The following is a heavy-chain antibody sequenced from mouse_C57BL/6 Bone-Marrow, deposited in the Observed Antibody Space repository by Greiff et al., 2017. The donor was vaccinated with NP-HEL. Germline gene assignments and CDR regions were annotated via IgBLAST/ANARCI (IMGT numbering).Heavy chain of an antibody. CDR2: IHPNSGST. CDR1: GYTFTSYW. D-gene: IGHD2-3*01. V-gene: IGHV1-64*01. CDR3: ARGLLRTFWYFDV. J-gene: IGHJ1*03. Sequence: VQLQQPGAELVKPGASVKLSCKASGYTFTSYWMHWVKQRPGQGLEWIGMIHPNSGSTNYNEKFKSKATLTVDKSSSTAYMQLSSLTSEDSAVYYCARGLLRTFWYFDVWGTGTTVTVSS.